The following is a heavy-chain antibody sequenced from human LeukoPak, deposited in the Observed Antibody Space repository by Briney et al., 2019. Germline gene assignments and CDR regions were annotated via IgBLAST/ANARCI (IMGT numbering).Heavy chain of an antibody. CDR1: GSTFSTYW. J-gene: IGHJ5*02. V-gene: IGHV3-7*01. D-gene: IGHD3-10*01. CDR3: ARDKPGYYLFFGSRFDP. Sequence: PGGSLRLSCAASGSTFSTYWMSWVRQAPGRGLEWVANRKEDGSKVNYVDSVKGRFSISRDNARNSLYLQMNSLRAEDTAVYFCARDKPGYYLFFGSRFDPSGQGTLVTVSS. CDR2: RKEDGSKV.